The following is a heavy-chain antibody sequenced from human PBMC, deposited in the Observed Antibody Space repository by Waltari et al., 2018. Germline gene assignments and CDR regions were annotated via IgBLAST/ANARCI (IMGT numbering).Heavy chain of an antibody. J-gene: IGHJ3*02. CDR1: GGTFSSYA. CDR2: IIPNFGTA. V-gene: IGHV1-69*05. Sequence: QVQLVQSGAEVKKPGSSVKVSCKASGGTFSSYAISWVRQAPGQGLEWMGRIIPNFGTANYAQKFQGRVTITRNTSISTAYMELSSLRSEDTAVYYCARVDAFPDAFDIWGQGTMVTVSS. CDR3: ARVDAFPDAFDI.